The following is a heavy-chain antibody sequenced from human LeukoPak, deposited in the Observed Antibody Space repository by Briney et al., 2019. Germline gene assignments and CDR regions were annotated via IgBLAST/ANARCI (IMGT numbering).Heavy chain of an antibody. J-gene: IGHJ4*02. CDR2: IYHSGST. Sequence: PSETLSLTCTVSGYSISSGYYWGWIRQPPGKGLEWIGSIYHSGSTYYNPSLKGRVTISVDTSKNQFSLKLSSVTAADTAVYYCARDPTYYYDNRYYFDYWGQGTLVTVSS. V-gene: IGHV4-38-2*02. CDR1: GYSISSGYY. CDR3: ARDPTYYYDNRYYFDY. D-gene: IGHD3-22*01.